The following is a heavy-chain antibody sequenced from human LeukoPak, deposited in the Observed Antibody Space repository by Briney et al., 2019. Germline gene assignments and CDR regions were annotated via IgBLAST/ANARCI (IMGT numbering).Heavy chain of an antibody. Sequence: SETLSLTCTVSGGSISSYYWSWTRQPAGKGLEWIGRIYTSGSTNYNPSLKSRVTMSVDTSKNQFSLKLSSVTAADTAVYYCARVGATGNWFDPWGQGTLVTVSS. CDR2: IYTSGST. J-gene: IGHJ5*02. CDR1: GGSISSYY. D-gene: IGHD1-26*01. V-gene: IGHV4-4*07. CDR3: ARVGATGNWFDP.